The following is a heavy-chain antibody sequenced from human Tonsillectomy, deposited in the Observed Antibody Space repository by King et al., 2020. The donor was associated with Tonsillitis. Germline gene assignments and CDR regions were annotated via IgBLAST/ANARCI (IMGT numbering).Heavy chain of an antibody. CDR3: AKRGLYISSWPADFDY. Sequence: VQLVESGGGVVQPGGSLRLSCAASGFTFSSYGMHWVRQAPGKGLEWVAVISYDGSNKYYADSVKGRFTISRDNSKNTLYLQMNSLRAEDTAVYYCAKRGLYISSWPADFDYWGQGALVTVSS. CDR1: GFTFSSYG. D-gene: IGHD6-13*01. CDR2: ISYDGSNK. J-gene: IGHJ4*02. V-gene: IGHV3-30*18.